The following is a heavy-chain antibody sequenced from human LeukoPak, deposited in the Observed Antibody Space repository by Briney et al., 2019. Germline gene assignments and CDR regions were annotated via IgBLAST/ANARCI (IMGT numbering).Heavy chain of an antibody. CDR3: ARGTDMTPISGYYSLVY. CDR2: VSDTGRA. D-gene: IGHD3-22*01. CDR1: GGSIT. Sequence: SETLSLTCTVSGGSITGLGSGSAGKGLEWIGRVSDTGRAYYNPSLERRVTISLDTSNNRFSLKVTSVTAADTAVYYCARGTDMTPISGYYSLVYWGQGTLVSVSS. V-gene: IGHV4-4*07. J-gene: IGHJ4*02.